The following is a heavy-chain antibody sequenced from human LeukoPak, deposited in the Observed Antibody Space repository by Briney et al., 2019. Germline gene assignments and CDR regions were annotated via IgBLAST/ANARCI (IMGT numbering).Heavy chain of an antibody. J-gene: IGHJ4*02. Sequence: SETLSLTCTVPGGSISSSSYYWGWIRQPPGKGLEWFGSIYYSGSTYYNPSLKSRVTISVDTSKNQFSLKLSSVTAADTAVYYCARDRGSRVWFGATLRFDYWGQGTLVTVSS. CDR1: GGSISSSSYY. CDR2: IYYSGST. CDR3: ARDRGSRVWFGATLRFDY. V-gene: IGHV4-39*07. D-gene: IGHD3-10*01.